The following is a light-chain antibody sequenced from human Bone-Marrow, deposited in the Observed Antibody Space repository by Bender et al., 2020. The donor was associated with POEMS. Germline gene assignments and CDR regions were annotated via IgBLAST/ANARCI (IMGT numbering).Light chain of an antibody. V-gene: IGLV2-5*01. Sequence: QSALIQPPSASGSPGQSVIISCTGTSSDVGNNDYVSWFQHSPGTVPKPLIYNVNTQPSRVPDGFSGSKSGNTASLTISGLQAEDEADYYCCSYASTNTWFFGGGTRVTVL. J-gene: IGLJ2*01. CDR3: CSYASTNTWF. CDR2: NVN. CDR1: SSDVGNNDY.